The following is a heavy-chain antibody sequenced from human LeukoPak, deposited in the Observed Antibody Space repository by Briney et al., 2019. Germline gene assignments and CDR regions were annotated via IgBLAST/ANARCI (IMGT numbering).Heavy chain of an antibody. CDR3: AKDLQGSPFYYYYGMDV. D-gene: IGHD3-10*01. Sequence: PGGSLRLSCAASGFTFSSYAMSWVRQAPGKGLEWVSAISGSGGSTYYADSVQGRFTISRDNSKNTLYLQMNSLRAEDTAVYYCAKDLQGSPFYYYYGMDVWGQGTTVTVSS. CDR1: GFTFSSYA. V-gene: IGHV3-23*01. J-gene: IGHJ6*02. CDR2: ISGSGGST.